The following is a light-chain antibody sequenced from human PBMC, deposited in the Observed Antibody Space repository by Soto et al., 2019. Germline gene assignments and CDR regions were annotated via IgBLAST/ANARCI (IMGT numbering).Light chain of an antibody. V-gene: IGLV2-23*01. CDR3: CSYAGSSSFYV. Sequence: QSVLTQPASVSGSPGQSITISCTGTSNDVGSYNLVSWYQQHPGKAPKLVIYEGSKRPSGVSNRFSGSKSGNTASLTISGLQAEDEADYFCCSYAGSSSFYVFGTGTKVTVL. CDR2: EGS. J-gene: IGLJ1*01. CDR1: SNDVGSYNL.